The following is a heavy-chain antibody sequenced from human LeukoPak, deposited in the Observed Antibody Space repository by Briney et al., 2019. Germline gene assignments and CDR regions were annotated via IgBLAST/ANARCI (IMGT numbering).Heavy chain of an antibody. CDR1: GGSISSSSYS. V-gene: IGHV4-39*01. CDR2: IYYSGST. D-gene: IGHD2-2*01. CDR3: ARNAGTKDYYYGMDV. J-gene: IGHJ6*02. Sequence: SETLSLTCTVSGGSISSSSYSWGWIRQPPGKGLEWIGSIYYSGSTYYNPSLKSRVTISVDTSKNQFSLKLSSVTAADTAVYHCARNAGTKDYYYGMDVWGQGTTVIVSS.